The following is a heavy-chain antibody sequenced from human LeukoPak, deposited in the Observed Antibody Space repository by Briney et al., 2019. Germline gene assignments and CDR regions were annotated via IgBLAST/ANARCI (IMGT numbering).Heavy chain of an antibody. CDR1: GYTFSDYY. CDR2: VNPNSGGT. J-gene: IGHJ4*02. V-gene: IGHV1-2*02. Sequence: ASVKVSFKASGYTFSDYYMHWVRQAPGQGLEWMGWVNPNSGGTNYAQKFQGRFTMTRDTSINTAYMEVSGLRSDDTAGYYCSRGAPTIAMTGTGLDYWGQGTLVAVSS. D-gene: IGHD6-19*01. CDR3: SRGAPTIAMTGTGLDY.